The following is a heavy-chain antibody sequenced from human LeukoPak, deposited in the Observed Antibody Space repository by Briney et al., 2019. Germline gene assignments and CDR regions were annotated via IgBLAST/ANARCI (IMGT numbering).Heavy chain of an antibody. CDR2: IIPIFGTA. J-gene: IGHJ6*03. D-gene: IGHD3-22*01. Sequence: GASVKVSCKASGGTFSSYAISWVRQAPGQGLEWMGGIIPIFGTANYAQKFQGRVTITADGSTSTAYMELSSLRSEDTAVYYCARDLLPYYYDSSGLENYYYMDVWGKGTTVTVSS. V-gene: IGHV1-69*13. CDR3: ARDLLPYYYDSSGLENYYYMDV. CDR1: GGTFSSYA.